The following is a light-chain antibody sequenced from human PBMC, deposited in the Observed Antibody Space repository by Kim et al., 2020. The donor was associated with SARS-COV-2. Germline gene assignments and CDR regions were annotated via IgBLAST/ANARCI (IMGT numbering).Light chain of an antibody. J-gene: IGLJ1*01. CDR2: DDR. CDR3: SSHTTSSTYV. CDR1: SGDVGDYNS. V-gene: IGLV2-14*03. Sequence: TISSAGTSGDVGDYNSVSWYQQHPDNAPKLIKYDDRERASGVSRRFSGSQSGNTASLTISGLRAEDEADYYCSSHTTSSTYVCGSGTKVTVL.